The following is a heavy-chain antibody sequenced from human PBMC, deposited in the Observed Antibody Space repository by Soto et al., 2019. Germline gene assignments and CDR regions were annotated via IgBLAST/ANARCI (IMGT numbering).Heavy chain of an antibody. CDR1: GFTFSSYA. Sequence: EVQLLESGGGLVQPGGSLRLSCAASGFTFSSYAMSWVRQAPGKGLEWVSAISGSGGSTYYADSVKGRFTISRDNSKNTLYLQMNSLRAEDTAVYYCAKALPPYDSSGYYPDYWGQGTLVTVSS. V-gene: IGHV3-23*01. J-gene: IGHJ4*02. CDR3: AKALPPYDSSGYYPDY. CDR2: ISGSGGST. D-gene: IGHD3-22*01.